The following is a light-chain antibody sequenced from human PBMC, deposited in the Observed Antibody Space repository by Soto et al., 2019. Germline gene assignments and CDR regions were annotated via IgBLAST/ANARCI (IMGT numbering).Light chain of an antibody. CDR1: SSNIGNNY. CDR3: SSYTTSNTLQIV. CDR2: ENN. J-gene: IGLJ1*01. Sequence: QSVLTQPPSVSAAPGQKVTISCSGSSSNIGNNYVSWYQQLPGTAPKLLIYENNKRPSGIPDRFSGSKSGNTASLTISGLQPEDEADYYCSSYTTSNTLQIVFGTGTKVTVL. V-gene: IGLV1-51*02.